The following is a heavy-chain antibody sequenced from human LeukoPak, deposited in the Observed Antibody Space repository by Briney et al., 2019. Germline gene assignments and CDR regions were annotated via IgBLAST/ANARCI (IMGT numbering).Heavy chain of an antibody. CDR3: ARGPSIAAAGTGNYYYYGMDV. J-gene: IGHJ6*02. CDR2: IYYSGST. D-gene: IGHD6-13*01. Sequence: SEALSLTCTVSGGSISSYYWSWIRQPPGKGLEWIGYIYYSGSTNYNPSLKSRVTISVDTSKNQFSLKLSSVTAADTAVYYCARGPSIAAAGTGNYYYYGMDVWGQGTTVTVSS. V-gene: IGHV4-59*01. CDR1: GGSISSYY.